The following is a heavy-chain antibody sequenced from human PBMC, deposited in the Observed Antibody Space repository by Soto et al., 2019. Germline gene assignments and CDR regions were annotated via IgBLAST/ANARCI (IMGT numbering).Heavy chain of an antibody. CDR1: GYGFTGNY. D-gene: IGHD3-16*01. V-gene: IGHV1-2*02. CDR3: ARDGDVNTGFGKDY. J-gene: IGHJ4*02. CDR2: VNPNTGST. Sequence: GASVKVSCKSSGYGFTGNYIHWIRQAPGQGLEWMGWVNPNTGSTTYAQKFKGRFTISRDNSKNTLYLQMTSLSAEDTAMYYCARDGDVNTGFGKDYWGQGTLVTVSS.